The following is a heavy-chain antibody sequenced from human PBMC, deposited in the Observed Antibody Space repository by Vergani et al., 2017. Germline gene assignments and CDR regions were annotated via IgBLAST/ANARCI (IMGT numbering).Heavy chain of an antibody. V-gene: IGHV1-18*01. CDR3: ARVRDDYYDSSGGFYYFDY. J-gene: IGHJ4*02. CDR1: GYTFTSYG. Sequence: QVQLVQSGAEVKKPGASVKVSCKASGYTFTSYGISWVRQAPGQGLEWMGWISAYNGNTNYAQKLQGRVTMTTDTSTSTAYMELRSLRSDDTAVYYCARVRDDYYDSSGGFYYFDYWGQGTLVTVSS. D-gene: IGHD3-22*01. CDR2: ISAYNGNT.